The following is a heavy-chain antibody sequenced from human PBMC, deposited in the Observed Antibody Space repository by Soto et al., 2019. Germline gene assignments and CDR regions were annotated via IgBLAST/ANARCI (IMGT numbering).Heavy chain of an antibody. D-gene: IGHD6-19*01. Sequence: AAVKVSCKASGGTFSSYAINWVRQATGQGLEWMGWMDPKTGNTDYGQKFQGRVTMTRNTSISTAYMELSSLTSEDTAVYYCARGRGWRDYWGQGTLVTVSS. CDR2: MDPKTGNT. CDR1: GGTFSSYA. CDR3: ARGRGWRDY. V-gene: IGHV1-8*02. J-gene: IGHJ4*02.